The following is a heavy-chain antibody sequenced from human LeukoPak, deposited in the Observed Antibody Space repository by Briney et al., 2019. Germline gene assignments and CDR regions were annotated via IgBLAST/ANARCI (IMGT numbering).Heavy chain of an antibody. J-gene: IGHJ5*02. CDR3: AREFSGNNWFDP. Sequence: PGGSLRLSCAASGFTFSSYSMNWVRQAPGKGLEWVSYISSSSSTIYYADSVKGRFTISRDNSKNTLYLQMNSLRAEDTAVYYCAREFSGNNWFDPWGQGTLVTVSS. V-gene: IGHV3-48*01. CDR1: GFTFSSYS. CDR2: ISSSSSTI. D-gene: IGHD5-12*01.